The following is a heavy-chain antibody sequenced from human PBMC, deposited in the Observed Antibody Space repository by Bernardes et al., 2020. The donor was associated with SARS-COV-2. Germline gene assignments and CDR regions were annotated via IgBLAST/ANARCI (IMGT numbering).Heavy chain of an antibody. D-gene: IGHD3-16*01. J-gene: IGHJ6*04. CDR3: AGSSWGIDGYIGCLSSWDSGMDV. Sequence: PGKGLEWIGEISHSGSTNYHASRKSRVTLSVDTSKNQFTLRLSFVTAADTADYYCAGSSWGIDGYIGCLSSWDSGMDVWGKWLTVTVSS. V-gene: IGHV4-34*01. CDR2: ISHSGST.